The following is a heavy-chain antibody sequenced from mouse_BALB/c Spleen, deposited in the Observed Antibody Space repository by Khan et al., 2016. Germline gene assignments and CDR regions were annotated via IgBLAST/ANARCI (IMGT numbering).Heavy chain of an antibody. CDR3: AKDYYGSSYVTLFAY. CDR1: GYSFIDYN. Sequence: VQLKQSGPELVKPGASVKVSCKASGYSFIDYNMYWVKQSHGKSLEWIGYIDPYNGGTKYNQKFKDKATLTVDKSSSTAFMHLNSLTSEDSAVYYCAKDYYGSSYVTLFAYWGQGTLVTVSA. J-gene: IGHJ3*01. CDR2: IDPYNGGT. D-gene: IGHD1-1*01. V-gene: IGHV1S135*01.